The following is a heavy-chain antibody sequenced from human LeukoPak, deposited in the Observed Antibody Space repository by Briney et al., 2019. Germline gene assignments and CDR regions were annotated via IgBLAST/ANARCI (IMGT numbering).Heavy chain of an antibody. Sequence: PGGSLRLSCAASGFTVSSDHMSWARQAPGKGLEWVSVIYAGGSTYYADSVKGRFTISRDNFKNTLFLQMNSLRAEDTAVYYCARVWELSFDYWGQGALVTVSS. CDR3: ARVWELSFDY. V-gene: IGHV3-53*01. CDR1: GFTVSSDH. CDR2: IYAGGST. J-gene: IGHJ4*02. D-gene: IGHD1-26*01.